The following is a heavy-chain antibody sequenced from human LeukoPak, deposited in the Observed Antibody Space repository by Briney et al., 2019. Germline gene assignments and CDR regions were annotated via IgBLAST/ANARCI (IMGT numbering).Heavy chain of an antibody. V-gene: IGHV5-51*01. CDR3: ARQAYYYDSSGYYPPTNNAFDI. J-gene: IGHJ3*02. CDR1: GYNFTSYW. Sequence: GESLKISCKGSGYNFTSYWIGWVRQMPGKGLEWMGIIYPGDSDTRYSPSFQGQVTISADKSISTAYLQWSSLKASDTAMYYCARQAYYYDSSGYYPPTNNAFDIWGQGTMVTVSS. CDR2: IYPGDSDT. D-gene: IGHD3-22*01.